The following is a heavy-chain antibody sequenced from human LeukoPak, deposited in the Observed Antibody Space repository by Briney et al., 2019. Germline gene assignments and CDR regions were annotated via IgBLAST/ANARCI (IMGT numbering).Heavy chain of an antibody. CDR2: IYYSGST. V-gene: IGHV4-31*03. J-gene: IGHJ4*02. Sequence: PSETLSLTCTVSGGSISSGGYYWGWLRQHPGKGLEWIGYIYYSGSTYYNPTLKSRVTISVDTSKNQFSLKLRSVTAADTAVYYCARYYYDSSGYYYPSFDYWGQGTLVTVSS. D-gene: IGHD3-22*01. CDR1: GGSISSGGYY. CDR3: ARYYYDSSGYYYPSFDY.